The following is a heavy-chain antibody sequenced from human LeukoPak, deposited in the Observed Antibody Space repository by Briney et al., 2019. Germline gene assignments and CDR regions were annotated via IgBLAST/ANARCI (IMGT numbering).Heavy chain of an antibody. CDR2: INHSGST. J-gene: IGHJ4*02. Sequence: SETLSLTCSVSGASISSHYWSWIRQPPGKGLEWIGEINHSGSTNCNPSLKSRVTISVDTSKNQFSLKLSSVTAADTAVYYCARLILTEYYFDYWGQGTLVTVSS. CDR3: ARLILTEYYFDY. CDR1: GASISSHY. D-gene: IGHD3-9*01. V-gene: IGHV4-34*01.